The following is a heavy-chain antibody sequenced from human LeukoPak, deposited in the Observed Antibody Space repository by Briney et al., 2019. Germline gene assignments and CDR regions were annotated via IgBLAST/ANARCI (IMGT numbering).Heavy chain of an antibody. CDR2: IIPIFGTA. CDR1: GGTFSSYA. J-gene: IGHJ5*02. CDR3: ARADCSGGSCYSSWFDP. D-gene: IGHD2-15*01. V-gene: IGHV1-69*13. Sequence: SVKVSCKASGGTFSSYAISWVRQAPGQGLEWMGGIIPIFGTANYAQKFQGRVTITADESTSTAYVELSSLGSEDTAVCYCARADCSGGSCYSSWFDPWGQGTLVTVSS.